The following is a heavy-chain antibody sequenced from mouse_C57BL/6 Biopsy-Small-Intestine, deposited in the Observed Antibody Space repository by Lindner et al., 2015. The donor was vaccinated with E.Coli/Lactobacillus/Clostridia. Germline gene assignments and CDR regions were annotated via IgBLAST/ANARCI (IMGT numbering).Heavy chain of an antibody. V-gene: IGHV1-85*01. CDR1: GYTFTSYD. CDR3: ARRSHYYGSSYWYFDV. D-gene: IGHD1-1*01. Sequence: VQLQESGPELVKPGASVKLSCKASGYTFTSYDINWVKQRPGQGLEWIGWIYPRDGSTKYNEKFKGKATLTVDTSSSTAYMELHSLISEDSAVYFCARRSHYYGSSYWYFDVWGTGTTVTVSS. CDR2: IYPRDGST. J-gene: IGHJ1*03.